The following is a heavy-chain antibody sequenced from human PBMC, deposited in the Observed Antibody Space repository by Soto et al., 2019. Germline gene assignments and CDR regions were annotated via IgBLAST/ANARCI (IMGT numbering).Heavy chain of an antibody. D-gene: IGHD6-19*01. CDR2: INPSGGST. CDR3: ARDGGSNSSGWYWRADYYYYGMDV. Sequence: QVQLVQSGAEVRKPGASVKVSCKASGYTFTSYYMHWVRQAPGQELECMGIINPSGGSTSYGQKFQGRVTMTRDTSTSTVYMELSSLRSEDTAVYYCARDGGSNSSGWYWRADYYYYGMDVWGQGTTVTVSS. CDR1: GYTFTSYY. J-gene: IGHJ6*02. V-gene: IGHV1-46*01.